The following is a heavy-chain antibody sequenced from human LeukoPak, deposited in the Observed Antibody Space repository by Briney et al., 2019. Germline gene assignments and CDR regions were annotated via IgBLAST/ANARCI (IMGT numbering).Heavy chain of an antibody. CDR3: ARGATFQRQALAY. J-gene: IGHJ4*02. Sequence: ASVKVSCKASGYIFTEYDINWVRQAAGQGPELMGWINPNSYNKAYTGKFQGRLTMTTNTSTTTVYMELSSLRSEDTAIYYCARGATFQRQALAYWGQGILVIVSS. D-gene: IGHD3-16*01. CDR2: INPNSYNK. CDR1: GYIFTEYD. V-gene: IGHV1-8*01.